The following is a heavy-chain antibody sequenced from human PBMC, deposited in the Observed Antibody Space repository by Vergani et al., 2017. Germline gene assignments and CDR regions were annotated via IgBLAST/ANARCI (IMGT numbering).Heavy chain of an antibody. CDR3: AREGGDIILTGQYYYYYGMDV. J-gene: IGHJ6*02. CDR1: VYSISSGYY. CDR2: IYHSGST. D-gene: IGHD3-9*01. V-gene: IGHV4-38-2*02. Sequence: QVQLQESGPGLVKPSETLSLTCAVSVYSISSGYYWGWIRQPPGKGLEWIGSIYHSGSTYYNPSLKSRVTISVDTSKNQFSLKLSSVTAADTAVYSCAREGGDIILTGQYYYYYGMDVWGQGTTVTVSS.